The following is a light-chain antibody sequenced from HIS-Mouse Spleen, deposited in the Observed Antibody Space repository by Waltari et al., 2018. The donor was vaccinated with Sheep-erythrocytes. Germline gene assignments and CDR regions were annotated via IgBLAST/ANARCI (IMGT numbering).Light chain of an antibody. CDR2: EVS. Sequence: QSALTQPASVSGSPGQSITISCTGTSSDVGSYNLVSWYQQHPGKAPKLMIYEVSNRPSGVPDRFSGSKSGNTASLTISGLQAEDEADYYCSLYTSSSTLVFGGGTKLTVL. CDR3: SLYTSSSTLV. CDR1: SSDVGSYNL. V-gene: IGLV2-14*02. J-gene: IGLJ2*01.